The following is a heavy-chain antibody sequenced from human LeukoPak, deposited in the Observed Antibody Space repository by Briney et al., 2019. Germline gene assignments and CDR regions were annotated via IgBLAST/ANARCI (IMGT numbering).Heavy chain of an antibody. CDR1: GGSIRSYY. CDR2: FYYSGIT. CDR3: ARHHSGYYSQTFDN. J-gene: IGHJ4*02. V-gene: IGHV4-59*08. D-gene: IGHD5-12*01. Sequence: SETLSLTCTVSGGSIRSYYWSWIRQPPGKGLEWIGYFYYSGITNYNPSLKSRVTISVDVSKNQFSLKLSSVTAADTAVYYCARHHSGYYSQTFDNWGQGTLVTVSS.